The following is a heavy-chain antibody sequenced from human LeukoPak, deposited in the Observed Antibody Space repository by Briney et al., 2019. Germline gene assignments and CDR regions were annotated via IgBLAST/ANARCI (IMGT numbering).Heavy chain of an antibody. V-gene: IGHV1-2*02. CDR2: INPNSGGT. CDR3: ARAMASTPLAPFDF. Sequence: GASVKVSCKASEYTFTGYYMHWVRQAPGQGLEWMGWINPNSGGTNYAQKFQGRVTMTRDTSITTVYMEVSRLTSDDTAVYYCARAMASTPLAPFDFWGQGTLVTVSS. J-gene: IGHJ4*02. CDR1: EYTFTGYY. D-gene: IGHD5-24*01.